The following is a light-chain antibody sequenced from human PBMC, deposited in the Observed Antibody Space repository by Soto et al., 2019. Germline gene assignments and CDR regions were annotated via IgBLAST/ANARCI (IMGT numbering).Light chain of an antibody. V-gene: IGKV3-15*01. CDR3: QQYRDWPRT. CDR1: QSAGTY. J-gene: IGKJ1*01. Sequence: EIVMTQSPATLSVSPGERATLSCRASQSAGTYLAWYQQNPCQAPRIIIYGAFTRAAGISPRFSGGGSGTEFPLTLRILQSEDFAVYYCQQYRDWPRTFGQGTKVGVK. CDR2: GAF.